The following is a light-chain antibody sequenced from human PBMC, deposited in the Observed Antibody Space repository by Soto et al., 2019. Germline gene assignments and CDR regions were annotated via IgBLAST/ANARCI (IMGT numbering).Light chain of an antibody. Sequence: IVMTQSPLYLPVTPGEPASISCRPSQSLLQSNGYQNLDWYVQKPGQSPRLLISLAFNRASGVLARFSGSGSGTFFTLKINRVEAEDVGIYYCMQSALTPHTFGQGTKLEIK. CDR2: LAF. CDR1: QSLLQSNGYQN. CDR3: MQSALTPHT. V-gene: IGKV2-28*01. J-gene: IGKJ2*01.